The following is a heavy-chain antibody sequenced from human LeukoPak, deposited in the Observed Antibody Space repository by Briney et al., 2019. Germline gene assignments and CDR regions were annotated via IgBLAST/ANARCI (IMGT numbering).Heavy chain of an antibody. J-gene: IGHJ3*02. D-gene: IGHD2-2*01. CDR3: AREGCLRSTSCYRGAFVI. Sequence: PGGSLRLSCAASGFTVSSKYMSWVRQAQGKGLERVSVIYSDSSTYYSDSVKGRFTISRDNYKNTLYLQMNSLRAEDTAVYYCAREGCLRSTSCYRGAFVIWGQGTMATVSS. V-gene: IGHV3-53*01. CDR1: GFTVSSKY. CDR2: IYSDSST.